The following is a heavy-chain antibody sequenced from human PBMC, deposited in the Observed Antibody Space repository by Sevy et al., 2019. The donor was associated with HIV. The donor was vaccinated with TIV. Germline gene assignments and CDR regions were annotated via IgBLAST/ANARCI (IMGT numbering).Heavy chain of an antibody. CDR3: ARMDSSGWSGDYYYGMDV. V-gene: IGHV3-74*01. J-gene: IGHJ6*02. Sequence: GGSLRLSCAASGFTFSSYWMHWVRQAPGKGLVWVSRINSDGSSTSYAESVKGRFTISRDNAKNTLYLQMNSLRAEDTAVYYCARMDSSGWSGDYYYGMDVWGQGTTVTVSS. D-gene: IGHD6-19*01. CDR1: GFTFSSYW. CDR2: INSDGSST.